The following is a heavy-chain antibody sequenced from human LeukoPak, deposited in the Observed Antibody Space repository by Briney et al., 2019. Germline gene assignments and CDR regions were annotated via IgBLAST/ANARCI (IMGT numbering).Heavy chain of an antibody. V-gene: IGHV1-69*05. CDR3: ARPSYYYDRSGYSTGAFDI. CDR2: IIPIFGTA. CDR1: GGTFSSYA. J-gene: IGHJ3*02. D-gene: IGHD3-22*01. Sequence: SVKVSCKASGGTFSSYAISWVRQAPGQGIEWMGRIIPIFGTANYAQKFQGRVTITTDESTSTAYMGLSSLRSEDTAVYYCARPSYYYDRSGYSTGAFDIWGQGTMVTVSS.